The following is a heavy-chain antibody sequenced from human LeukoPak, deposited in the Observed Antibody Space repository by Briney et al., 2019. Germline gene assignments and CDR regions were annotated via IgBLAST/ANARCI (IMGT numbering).Heavy chain of an antibody. J-gene: IGHJ4*02. D-gene: IGHD1-26*01. V-gene: IGHV3-7*01. CDR1: GFTFSSYW. Sequence: PGGSLRLSCAASGFTFSSYWMSWVRQAPGKGLEWVANIKQDGSEKYYVDSVKGRFTISRENANNHFYLQMNSLRAGDTAVYFCASLGDSIYWGQGTLVTVSS. CDR3: ASLGDSIY. CDR2: IKQDGSEK.